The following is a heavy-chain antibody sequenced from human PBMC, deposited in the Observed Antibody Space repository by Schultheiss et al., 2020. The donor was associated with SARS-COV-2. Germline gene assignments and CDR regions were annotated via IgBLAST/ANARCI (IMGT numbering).Heavy chain of an antibody. CDR3: ARALTLAARLFDY. Sequence: GESLKISCAASGFTFSSYAMHWVRQAPGKGLEWVAVISYDGSNKYYADSVKGRFTISRDNSKNTLYLQMNSLRAEDTAVYYCARALTLAARLFDYWGQGTLVTVSS. V-gene: IGHV3-30*07. CDR1: GFTFSSYA. J-gene: IGHJ4*02. D-gene: IGHD6-6*01. CDR2: ISYDGSNK.